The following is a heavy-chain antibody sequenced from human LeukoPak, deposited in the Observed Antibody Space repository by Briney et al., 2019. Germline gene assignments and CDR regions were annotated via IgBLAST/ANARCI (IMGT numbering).Heavy chain of an antibody. CDR3: AKDVCSSTSCQFDY. D-gene: IGHD2-2*01. V-gene: IGHV3-23*01. Sequence: GGSLRLSCAASGFTFSSYAMSWVRQAPGRGLEWVSAISGSGGSTYYADSVKGRFTISRDNSKNTLYLQMNSLRAEDTAVYYCAKDVCSSTSCQFDYWGQGTLVTVSS. CDR1: GFTFSSYA. J-gene: IGHJ4*02. CDR2: ISGSGGST.